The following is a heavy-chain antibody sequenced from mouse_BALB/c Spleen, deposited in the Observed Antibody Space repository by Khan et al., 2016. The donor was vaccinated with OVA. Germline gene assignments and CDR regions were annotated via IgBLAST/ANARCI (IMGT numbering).Heavy chain of an antibody. V-gene: IGHV5-9-3*01. CDR1: GFTFSNYA. D-gene: IGHD1-1*01. Sequence: EVELVESGGGLVKPGGPLKLSCAASGFTFSNYALYWVRQTPEKSLEWVATISSGSDYTYYPDTVKGRYIMSIDNAKNTLNLKMSSLRSEDTALYYCARHDYGPFAYWGQGTLVTVSA. CDR3: ARHDYGPFAY. CDR2: ISSGSDYT. J-gene: IGHJ3*01.